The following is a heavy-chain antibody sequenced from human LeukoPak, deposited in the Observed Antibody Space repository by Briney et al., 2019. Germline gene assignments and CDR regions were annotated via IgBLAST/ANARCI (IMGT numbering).Heavy chain of an antibody. J-gene: IGHJ4*02. V-gene: IGHV3-21*01. D-gene: IGHD1-26*01. CDR3: ARDNSGSYYVDY. CDR1: GFTFSSYS. Sequence: GGSLRLSCAASGFTFSSYSMNWVRQAPGKGLEWVSSISSSSSYIYYADSVKGRFTISRDNAKNSLYLQMNSLRAEDTAVYYCARDNSGSYYVDYWGQGTLITVSS. CDR2: ISSSSSYI.